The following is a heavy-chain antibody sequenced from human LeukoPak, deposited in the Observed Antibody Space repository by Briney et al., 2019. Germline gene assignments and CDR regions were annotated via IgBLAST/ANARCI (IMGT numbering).Heavy chain of an antibody. V-gene: IGHV3-21*04. J-gene: IGHJ4*02. Sequence: KPGGSLRLSCAASGFTFSSYSMNWVRQAPGRGLEWVSSIRFTGSYIYYADSVKGRFTISRDNSKNTLYLQMNSLRAEDTAVYYCAKSMVFTLPYPHFDYWGQGTLVTVSS. CDR3: AKSMVFTLPYPHFDY. CDR1: GFTFSSYS. CDR2: IRFTGSYI. D-gene: IGHD2-21*01.